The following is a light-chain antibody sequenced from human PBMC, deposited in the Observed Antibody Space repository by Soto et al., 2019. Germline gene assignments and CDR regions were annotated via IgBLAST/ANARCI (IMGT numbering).Light chain of an antibody. V-gene: IGKV3-11*01. CDR1: QNVSSY. CDR2: DAS. CDR3: QQRSNWPRYT. Sequence: EIVLTQSPATLSLSPGERATLSCRASQNVSSYLAWYQQKPGQAPRLLIYDASNRATGIPARFSGSGSGTDFTLTISSLEPEDFAVYYCQQRSNWPRYTFGQGTKVDIK. J-gene: IGKJ2*01.